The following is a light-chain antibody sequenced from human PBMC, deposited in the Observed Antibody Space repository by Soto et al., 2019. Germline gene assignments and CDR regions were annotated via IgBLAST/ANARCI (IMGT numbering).Light chain of an antibody. CDR2: GTS. J-gene: IGKJ1*01. Sequence: DIQMTQSPSSLSASVGDRVTITCRASESIASFLNWYQHKPGKAPDLLIYGTSNLQSGVPSRFSGSGSGTDFTLTISSLQPEDFVSYYCQQTYTPPWTFGQGTKVVVK. V-gene: IGKV1-39*01. CDR1: ESIASF. CDR3: QQTYTPPWT.